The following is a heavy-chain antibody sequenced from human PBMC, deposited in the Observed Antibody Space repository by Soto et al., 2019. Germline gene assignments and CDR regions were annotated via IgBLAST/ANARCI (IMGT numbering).Heavy chain of an antibody. V-gene: IGHV3-15*01. Sequence: GGSLRLSCAASGFTFGNAWMSWFRQAPGKGLEWVGHIKSKIDGEATKYAAPVKGRFTISRDDAKTTLYLQMNSLKTEDTAVYYCSTDGVYYDSSRYYYNFDYWGQGALVTVSS. CDR2: IKSKIDGEAT. J-gene: IGHJ4*02. CDR1: GFTFGNAW. CDR3: STDGVYYDSSRYYYNFDY. D-gene: IGHD3-22*01.